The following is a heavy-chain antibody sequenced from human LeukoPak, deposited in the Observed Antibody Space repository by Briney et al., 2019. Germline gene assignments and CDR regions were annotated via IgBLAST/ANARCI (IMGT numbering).Heavy chain of an antibody. Sequence: GGSLRLSCAASGFTFSNSAMSWVRQAPGKGLEGVSTLSGSGITTYYADSVNGRFTISRDNSKNTLYLQMNSLRADDTAVYYCAKGIYSSGWSYFDYWGHGTLVTVSS. D-gene: IGHD6-19*01. CDR1: GFTFSNSA. CDR3: AKGIYSSGWSYFDY. J-gene: IGHJ4*01. V-gene: IGHV3-23*01. CDR2: LSGSGITT.